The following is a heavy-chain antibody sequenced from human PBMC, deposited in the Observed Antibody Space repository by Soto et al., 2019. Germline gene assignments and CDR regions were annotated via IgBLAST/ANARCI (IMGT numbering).Heavy chain of an antibody. J-gene: IGHJ4*02. CDR2: INHSGST. Sequence: ETLSLTCGVYGGCLSGYYWSWIRQPPGKGLEWIGEINHSGSTNYNPSLKSRVTISVDTSKNQFSLKLSSVTAADTAVYYCARGRVSSGWYRDYWGQGTLVTVSS. D-gene: IGHD6-19*01. V-gene: IGHV4-34*01. CDR1: GGCLSGYY. CDR3: ARGRVSSGWYRDY.